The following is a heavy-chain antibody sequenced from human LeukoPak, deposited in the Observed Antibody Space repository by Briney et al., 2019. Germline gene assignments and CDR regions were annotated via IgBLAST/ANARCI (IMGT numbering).Heavy chain of an antibody. Sequence: GGSLRLSCAASGLTFSGYWMHWVRQAPGKGLVWVSRINSDGRSTTYADSVKGRFTVSRDSAKNTLYLQMNSLRAEDTAVYYCARGGGYYNFWSGDYYHYYYYMDVWGKGTTVTVSS. V-gene: IGHV3-74*01. J-gene: IGHJ6*03. CDR2: INSDGRST. D-gene: IGHD3-3*01. CDR1: GLTFSGYW. CDR3: ARGGGYYNFWSGDYYHYYYYMDV.